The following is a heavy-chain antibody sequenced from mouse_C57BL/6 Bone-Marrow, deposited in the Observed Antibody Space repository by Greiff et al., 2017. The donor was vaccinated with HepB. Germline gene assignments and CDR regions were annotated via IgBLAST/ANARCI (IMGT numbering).Heavy chain of an antibody. Sequence: VQLQQPGAELVKPGASVKLSCKASGYTFTSYWMQWVKQRPGQGLEWIGEIDPSDSYTNYNQKFKGKATLTVDTSSSTAYMQLSSLTSEDSAVYYCARSRIYYDYPLYAMDYWGQGTSVTVSS. CDR2: IDPSDSYT. CDR1: GYTFTSYW. J-gene: IGHJ4*01. CDR3: ARSRIYYDYPLYAMDY. D-gene: IGHD2-4*01. V-gene: IGHV1-50*01.